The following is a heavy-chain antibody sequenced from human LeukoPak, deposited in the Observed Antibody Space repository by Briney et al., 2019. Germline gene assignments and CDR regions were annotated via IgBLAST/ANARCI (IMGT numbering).Heavy chain of an antibody. D-gene: IGHD2-2*01. Sequence: SETLSLTCTVSGGSISSYYWSWIRQPAGKGLEWIGRIYTSGSTNYNPSLKSRVTMSVDTSKNQFSLKLSSVTAADTAVYYCARDRHCSSTSCYWGTDYYYYYMDVWGKGTTVTISS. J-gene: IGHJ6*03. CDR3: ARDRHCSSTSCYWGTDYYYYYMDV. V-gene: IGHV4-4*07. CDR1: GGSISSYY. CDR2: IYTSGST.